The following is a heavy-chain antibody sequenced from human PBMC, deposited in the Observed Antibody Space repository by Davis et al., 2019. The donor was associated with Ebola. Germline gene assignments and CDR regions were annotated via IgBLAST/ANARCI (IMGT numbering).Heavy chain of an antibody. Sequence: GESLKISCKGSGYSFTSYSIACVRQMLGKGLEWIGIIYPGDSDTRYSPSFQGQVTLSADKSLATAYLQWTSLKTSDTAMYYCARLENVEHYWSQGTLVRVSS. J-gene: IGHJ4*02. V-gene: IGHV5-51*01. CDR3: ARLENVEHY. D-gene: IGHD1-1*01. CDR2: IYPGDSDT. CDR1: GYSFTSYS.